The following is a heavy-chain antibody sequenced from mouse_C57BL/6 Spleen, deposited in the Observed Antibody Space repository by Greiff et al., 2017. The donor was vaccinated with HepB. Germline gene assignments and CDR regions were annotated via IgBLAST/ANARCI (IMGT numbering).Heavy chain of an antibody. V-gene: IGHV5-17*01. J-gene: IGHJ3*01. Sequence: EVQRVESGGGLVKPGGSLKLSCAASGFTFSDYGMHWVRQAPEKGLEWVAYISSGSSTIYYADTVKGRFTISRDNAKNTLFLQMTSLRSEDTAMYYCATLYYGSSYPFAYWGQGTLVTVSA. CDR2: ISSGSSTI. D-gene: IGHD1-1*01. CDR1: GFTFSDYG. CDR3: ATLYYGSSYPFAY.